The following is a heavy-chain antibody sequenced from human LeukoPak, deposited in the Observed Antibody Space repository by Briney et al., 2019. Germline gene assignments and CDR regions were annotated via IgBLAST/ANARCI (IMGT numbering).Heavy chain of an antibody. CDR2: INWDGDST. J-gene: IGHJ4*02. CDR1: GFTFDDYA. V-gene: IGHV3-43D*03. Sequence: GGSLRLSCAASGFTFDDYAMHWVRQAPGKGLEWVSLINWDGDSTYYADSVKGRFTISRDNSKNSLYLQMNSLRAEDTAVYYCARDQGIAAAPKYYFDYWGQGTLVTVSS. CDR3: ARDQGIAAAPKYYFDY. D-gene: IGHD6-13*01.